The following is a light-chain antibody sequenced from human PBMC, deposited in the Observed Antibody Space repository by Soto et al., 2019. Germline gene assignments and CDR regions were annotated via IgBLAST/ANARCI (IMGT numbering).Light chain of an antibody. Sequence: EIVLTQSPGTLSLSPGERATLSCRANQSVSSSYLAWYQQKPGQAPRLLIYGASSRATGIPDRFSGSGSGTDFTLTISRLEPEDFAVYYCQQYGSSAGWTFGQGTKVEIK. CDR2: GAS. CDR1: QSVSSSY. J-gene: IGKJ1*01. V-gene: IGKV3-20*01. CDR3: QQYGSSAGWT.